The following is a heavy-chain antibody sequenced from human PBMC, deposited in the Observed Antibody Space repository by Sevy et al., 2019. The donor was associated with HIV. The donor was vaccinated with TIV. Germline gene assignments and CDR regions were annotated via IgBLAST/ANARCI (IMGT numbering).Heavy chain of an antibody. V-gene: IGHV3-11*01. J-gene: IGHJ4*02. CDR1: GFTFSDYY. D-gene: IGHD3-16*02. CDR3: ARDKGESSSSFLGELSY. CDR2: ISNSGNTI. Sequence: GGSLRLSCAASGFTFSDYYMSWIRQAPGKGLDWVSYISNSGNTIKYADSVKGRFTISRDNAKNSLYLQMNSLRAEDTAVYYCARDKGESSSSFLGELSYWGQGTLATVSS.